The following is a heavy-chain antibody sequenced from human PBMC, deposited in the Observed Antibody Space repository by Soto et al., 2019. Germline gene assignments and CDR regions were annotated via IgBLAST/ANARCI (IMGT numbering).Heavy chain of an antibody. Sequence: QVQLPGSGPGPGKPLGALAPTCTGFGWLIRSYYLGLVRQAPGKGLEWIGYIYYSGSTNYNPPLKSRVTISVDTSKNQFSLKLNSMTAADTAVYYCARHNYGSGSTYFDYWGQGTLVTVSS. CDR1: GWLIRSYY. CDR3: ARHNYGSGSTYFDY. D-gene: IGHD3-10*01. CDR2: IYYSGST. J-gene: IGHJ4*02. V-gene: IGHV4-59*08.